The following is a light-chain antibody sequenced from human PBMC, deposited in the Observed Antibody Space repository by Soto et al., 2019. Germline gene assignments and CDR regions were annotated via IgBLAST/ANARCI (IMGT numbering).Light chain of an antibody. CDR3: SSYAGSNNLV. J-gene: IGLJ3*02. Sequence: QSVLTQPPSASGSPGQSVTISCTGASSDVGGYNYVSWCQQHPGKAPKLMIYDVTKRPSGVPDRFSGSKSGNTASLTVSGLQAEDEADYYCSSYAGSNNLVFGGGTKLTVL. CDR2: DVT. CDR1: SSDVGGYNY. V-gene: IGLV2-8*01.